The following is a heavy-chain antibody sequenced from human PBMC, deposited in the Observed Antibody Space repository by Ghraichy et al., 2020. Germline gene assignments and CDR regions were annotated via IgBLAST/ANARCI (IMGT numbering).Heavy chain of an antibody. V-gene: IGHV1-8*01. Sequence: ASVKVSCKASEYIFTNYEINWLRQATGQKPEWMGWMNPHSGNTGYAQKFQGRVTMTWNSAISTAYMELSRLRSEDTAIYYCARVSPSTYSVPFFDLWGQGTLVHVSS. D-gene: IGHD5/OR15-5a*01. CDR1: EYIFTNYE. CDR2: MNPHSGNT. J-gene: IGHJ4*02. CDR3: ARVSPSTYSVPFFDL.